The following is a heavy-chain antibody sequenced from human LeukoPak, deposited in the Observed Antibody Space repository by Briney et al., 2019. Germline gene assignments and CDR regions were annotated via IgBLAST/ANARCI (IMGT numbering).Heavy chain of an antibody. V-gene: IGHV4-39*01. Sequence: PSETLSLTCTVSGGSISSSSYYWGWIRQPPGKGLEWIGSIYYTGSAYYNPSLKSRVTISVDTSKNQFSLKLSSVSAADTAVYYCARSPGTASSWYHHDYWGQGTLVTVSS. CDR3: ARSPGTASSWYHHDY. CDR1: GGSISSSSYY. CDR2: IYYTGSA. D-gene: IGHD6-13*01. J-gene: IGHJ4*02.